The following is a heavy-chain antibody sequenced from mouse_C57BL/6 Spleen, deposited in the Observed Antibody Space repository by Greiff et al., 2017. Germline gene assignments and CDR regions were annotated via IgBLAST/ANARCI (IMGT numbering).Heavy chain of an antibody. CDR1: GYTFTDYY. Sequence: VQLQQSGPELVKPGAPVKISCKASGYTFTDYYMNWVKQSHGKSLEWIGDINPNNGGTSYNQKFKGKATLTVDKSSSTAYMELRSLTSEDSAVYYCARRREGRGYFDYWGQGTTLTVSS. V-gene: IGHV1-26*01. J-gene: IGHJ2*01. CDR2: INPNNGGT. CDR3: ARRREGRGYFDY.